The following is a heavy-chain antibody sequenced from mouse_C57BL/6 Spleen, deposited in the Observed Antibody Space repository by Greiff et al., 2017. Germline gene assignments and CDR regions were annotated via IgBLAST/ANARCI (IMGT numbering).Heavy chain of an antibody. D-gene: IGHD1-1*01. V-gene: IGHV5-17*01. J-gene: IGHJ4*01. CDR3: ARSHYYGSPYARDY. Sequence: EVKVIESGGGLVKPGGSLKLSCAASGFTFSDYGMPWVRQAPEKGLAWVASISSGSSTIYYADTVKGRFTISRAHYNNILFLPMTSLRSEDTAMYYCARSHYYGSPYARDYWGKGASVTFSS. CDR1: GFTFSDYG. CDR2: ISSGSSTI.